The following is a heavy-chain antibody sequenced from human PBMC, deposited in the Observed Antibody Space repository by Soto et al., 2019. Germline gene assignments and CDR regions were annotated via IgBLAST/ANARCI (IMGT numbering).Heavy chain of an antibody. D-gene: IGHD2-21*01. CDR2: IYPGDSDT. CDR1: GYSFTSYW. CDR3: ARHIQRSYYNYNYMDV. V-gene: IGHV5-51*01. Sequence: GEALKISCKGSGYSFTSYWIGWVRQMPGKGLEWMGIIYPGDSDTRYSPSFQGQVTISADKSISTAYLQWSSLKAPDTAMYYCARHIQRSYYNYNYMDVWGQGTTVTV. J-gene: IGHJ6*02.